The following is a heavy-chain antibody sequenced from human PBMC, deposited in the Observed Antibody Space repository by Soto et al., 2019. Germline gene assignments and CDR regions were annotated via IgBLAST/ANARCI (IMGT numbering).Heavy chain of an antibody. V-gene: IGHV4-31*11. CDR3: AREWGVNSVLGRPADY. CDR2: IFYSGST. J-gene: IGHJ4*02. CDR1: GGSISSGGYY. D-gene: IGHD1-20*01. Sequence: QVQLQESGPRLVKPSQTLSLTCAVSGGSISSGGYYWSWIRQHPGKGLEWIGYIFYSGSTYYSPSLKSRVTISVDTSKNQFSLKLSSVTAADTAVYYCAREWGVNSVLGRPADYWGQGTLVTVSS.